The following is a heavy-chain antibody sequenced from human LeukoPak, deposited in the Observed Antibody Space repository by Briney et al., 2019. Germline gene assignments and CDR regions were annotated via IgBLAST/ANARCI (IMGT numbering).Heavy chain of an antibody. Sequence: GGSLRLSCAASGFTFSSYAVSWVRQAPGEGLEWVSAISGSGGSTYYADSVKGRFTTSRDNSKNTLYLQMNSLRAEDTAVYYCAKDRGYSSGWYSDYWGQGTLVTVSS. V-gene: IGHV3-23*01. D-gene: IGHD6-19*01. CDR3: AKDRGYSSGWYSDY. J-gene: IGHJ4*02. CDR1: GFTFSSYA. CDR2: ISGSGGST.